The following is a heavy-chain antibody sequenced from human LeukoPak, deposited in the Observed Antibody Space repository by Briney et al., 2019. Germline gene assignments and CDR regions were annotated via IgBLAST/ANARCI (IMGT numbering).Heavy chain of an antibody. CDR2: INHSGST. Sequence: TSETLSLTCAVYGGSFSGYYWSWIRQPPGKGLEWIGEINHSGSTNYNPSLKSRVTISVDTSKNQFSLKLSSVTAADTAVHYCARVNRRSLWGQGTLVTVSS. V-gene: IGHV4-34*01. J-gene: IGHJ4*02. CDR1: GGSFSGYY. CDR3: ARVNRRSL. D-gene: IGHD2/OR15-2a*01.